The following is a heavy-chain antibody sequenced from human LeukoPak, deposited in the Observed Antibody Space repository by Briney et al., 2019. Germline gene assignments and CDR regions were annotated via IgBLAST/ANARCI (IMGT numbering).Heavy chain of an antibody. D-gene: IGHD3-22*01. CDR2: IYSGGST. CDR3: ARTYYYDSSGYYFPDAFDI. CDR1: GFTVSSNY. J-gene: IGHJ3*02. Sequence: PGGSLRLSCAASGFTVSSNYVSWVRQAPGKGLEWVSVIYSGGSTYYADSVKGRFTISRDNSKNTLYLQMNSLRAEDTAVYYCARTYYYDSSGYYFPDAFDIWGQGTMVTVSS. V-gene: IGHV3-53*01.